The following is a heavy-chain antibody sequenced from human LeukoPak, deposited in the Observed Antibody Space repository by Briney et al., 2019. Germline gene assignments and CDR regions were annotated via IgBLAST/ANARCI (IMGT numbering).Heavy chain of an antibody. CDR1: GGSISSYY. CDR2: IYYSGST. V-gene: IGHV4-59*01. D-gene: IGHD3-16*01. Sequence: PSETLSLTCTVSGGSISSYYWSWIRQPPGKGLEWIGYIYYSGSTNYNPSLKSRVTISVDTSKNQFSLKLSSVTAADTAVYYCALGDSKIFDYWGQGTLVTVSS. CDR3: ALGDSKIFDY. J-gene: IGHJ4*02.